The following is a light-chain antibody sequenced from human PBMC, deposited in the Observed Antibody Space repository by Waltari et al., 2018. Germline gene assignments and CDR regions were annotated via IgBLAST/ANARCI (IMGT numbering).Light chain of an antibody. Sequence: DIQMTQSPSSLSASVGDRVTITCRASQSISSYLNWYQQKPGKAPKLLIYDASSLQSGVPSRFSGSGSGTDFTLTISSVQPEDFATYYCQQSYSTPLTFGGGTKVEIK. V-gene: IGKV1-39*01. CDR1: QSISSY. CDR3: QQSYSTPLT. J-gene: IGKJ4*01. CDR2: DAS.